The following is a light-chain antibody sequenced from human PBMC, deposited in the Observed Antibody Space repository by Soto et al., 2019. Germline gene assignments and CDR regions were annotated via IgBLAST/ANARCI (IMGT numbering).Light chain of an antibody. CDR1: SSDVGGYNY. Sequence: QSVLTQPRSVSGSPGQSVTISCTGNSSDVGGYNYVSWYQQHPGKAPKLMIYDVSKRPSGVPDRFSGSKSGNTASLTISGLQAEDEADYYCCSYAGSYTFDVFGTGTKLTVL. CDR2: DVS. V-gene: IGLV2-11*01. J-gene: IGLJ1*01. CDR3: CSYAGSYTFDV.